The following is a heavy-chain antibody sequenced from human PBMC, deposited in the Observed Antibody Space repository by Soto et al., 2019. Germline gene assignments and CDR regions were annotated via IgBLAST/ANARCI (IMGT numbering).Heavy chain of an antibody. CDR3: ASGNAWEVLLAH. CDR1: GASVNSGGYY. V-gene: IGHV4-31*03. Sequence: SETLSLTCTVSGASVNSGGYYWSWIRQLPGKGLEWIGYVYFSGSTYFNPSLESRLTMSLDTSQNQFSLKLRSVTAADTAVYHCASGNAWEVLLAHWSQGALVTVSS. D-gene: IGHD1-26*01. J-gene: IGHJ4*02. CDR2: VYFSGST.